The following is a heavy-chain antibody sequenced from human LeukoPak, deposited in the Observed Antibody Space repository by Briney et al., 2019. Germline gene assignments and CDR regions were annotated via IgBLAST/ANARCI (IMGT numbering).Heavy chain of an antibody. CDR3: AKDRGFTVLGYGMDV. J-gene: IGHJ6*02. CDR1: GFTFEDYG. V-gene: IGHV3-20*04. D-gene: IGHD3-10*01. Sequence: PGGSLRLSCAASGFTFEDYGMSWVRQAPGKGLEWVSGISWGGGSTGSADSVKGRFTISRDIAKNSLYLQMNSLRAEDTAVYYCAKDRGFTVLGYGMDVWGQGTTVTVSS. CDR2: ISWGGGST.